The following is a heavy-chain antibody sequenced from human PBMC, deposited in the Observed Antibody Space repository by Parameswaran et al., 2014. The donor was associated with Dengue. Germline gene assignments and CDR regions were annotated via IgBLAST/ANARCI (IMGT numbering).Heavy chain of an antibody. CDR2: MNPNSGNT. D-gene: IGHD3-10*01. J-gene: IGHJ5*02. Sequence: WVRQAPGQGLEWMGWMNPNSGNTGYAQKFQGRVTMTRNTSISTAYMELSSLRSEDTAVYYCARSRAFRGVIIVRNWFDPWGQGTLVTVSS. V-gene: IGHV1-8*01. CDR3: ARSRAFRGVIIVRNWFDP.